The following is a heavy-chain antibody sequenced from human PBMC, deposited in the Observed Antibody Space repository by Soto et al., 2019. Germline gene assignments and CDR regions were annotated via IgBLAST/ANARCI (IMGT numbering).Heavy chain of an antibody. V-gene: IGHV4-34*01. CDR3: ASSLEWLLLGAFDI. CDR2: INHSGST. Sequence: SETLSLTCAVYGGSFIGYYWSWILQPPGKGLEWIGEINHSGSTNYNPSLKSRVTISVDTSKNQFSLKLSSVTAADTAVYYCASSLEWLLLGAFDIWGQGTMVTVSS. CDR1: GGSFIGYY. J-gene: IGHJ3*02. D-gene: IGHD3-3*01.